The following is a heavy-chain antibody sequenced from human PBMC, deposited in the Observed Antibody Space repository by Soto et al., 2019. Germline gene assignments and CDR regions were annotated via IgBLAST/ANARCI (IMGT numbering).Heavy chain of an antibody. J-gene: IGHJ4*02. V-gene: IGHV1-69*04. Sequence: SVKVSCKASGGTFSSYTISWVRQAPGQGLEWMGRIIPILGIANYAQKFQGRVTITADTSTSTAYMELRSLRSDDTAVYYCARDQGPGGYSYGDFDYWGQGTLVTVSS. CDR1: GGTFSSYT. CDR3: ARDQGPGGYSYGDFDY. CDR2: IIPILGIA. D-gene: IGHD5-18*01.